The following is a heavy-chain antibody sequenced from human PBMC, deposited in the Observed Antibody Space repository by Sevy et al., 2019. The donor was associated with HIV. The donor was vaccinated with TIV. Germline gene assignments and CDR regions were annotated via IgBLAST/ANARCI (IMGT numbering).Heavy chain of an antibody. J-gene: IGHJ3*02. CDR2: ISGSGGST. CDR3: AKRSGIVGATKGAFDI. V-gene: IGHV3-23*01. Sequence: GGSLRLSCAASGFTFSSYAMSWVRQAPGKGLEWVSAISGSGGSTYYENSVKGRFTISRDNSKNTLYLQMNSLRAEDTAVYYWAKRSGIVGATKGAFDIWGQGTMVTVSS. CDR1: GFTFSSYA. D-gene: IGHD1-26*01.